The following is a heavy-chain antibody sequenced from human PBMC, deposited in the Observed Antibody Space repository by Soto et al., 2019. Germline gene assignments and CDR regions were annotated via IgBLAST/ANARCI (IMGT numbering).Heavy chain of an antibody. Sequence: ASVKVSCKASGYTFTSYGISWVRQAPGQGLEWMGWISAYNGNTNYAQKLQGRVTMTTDTSTRTAYMELRSLRSDDTAVYYCARPHCSGGSCYHFDAFDIWGQGTMVTVS. CDR2: ISAYNGNT. V-gene: IGHV1-18*01. J-gene: IGHJ3*02. CDR3: ARPHCSGGSCYHFDAFDI. D-gene: IGHD2-15*01. CDR1: GYTFTSYG.